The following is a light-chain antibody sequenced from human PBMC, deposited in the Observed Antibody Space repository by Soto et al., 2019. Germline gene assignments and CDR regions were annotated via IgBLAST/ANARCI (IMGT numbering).Light chain of an antibody. J-gene: IGLJ3*02. Sequence: QSALTQPASVSGSPGQSITISCTGTSSDVGAYNFVSWYQQHPGKAPKLMIYDVSNRPSGVSNRFSGSKSGNTASLTISGLQAEDEADYYCCSYTSSSTLVFGGGTKLTVL. CDR2: DVS. V-gene: IGLV2-14*01. CDR1: SSDVGAYNF. CDR3: CSYTSSSTLV.